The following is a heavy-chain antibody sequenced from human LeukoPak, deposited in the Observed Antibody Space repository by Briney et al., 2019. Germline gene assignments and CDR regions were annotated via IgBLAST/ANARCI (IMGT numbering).Heavy chain of an antibody. V-gene: IGHV3-48*03. D-gene: IGHD4-17*01. CDR3: ARLTVTTYDY. CDR1: GFTFSSYE. Sequence: GGSLRLFCAASGFTFSSYEMNWVRQAPGKGLEWVSYISSSGSTIYYADSVKGRFTISRDNAKNSLYLQMNSLRAEDTAVYYCARLTVTTYDYWGQGTLVTVSS. CDR2: ISSSGSTI. J-gene: IGHJ4*02.